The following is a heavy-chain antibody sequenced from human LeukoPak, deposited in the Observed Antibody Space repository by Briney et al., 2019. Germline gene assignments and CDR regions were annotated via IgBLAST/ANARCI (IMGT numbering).Heavy chain of an antibody. J-gene: IGHJ4*02. CDR2: ISYDGRNK. CDR3: ARDGGYCSGGSCLTGY. D-gene: IGHD2-15*01. V-gene: IGHV3-30*03. CDR1: GFTFSSYG. Sequence: GRSLRLSCAASGFTFSSYGMHWVRQAPGKGLEWVAVISYDGRNKYYPDSVKGRFTISRDNSKNTLYLQMNSLRAEDTAVYYCARDGGYCSGGSCLTGYWGQGTLVTVSS.